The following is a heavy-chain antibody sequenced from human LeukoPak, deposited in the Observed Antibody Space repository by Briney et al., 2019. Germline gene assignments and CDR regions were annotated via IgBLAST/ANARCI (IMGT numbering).Heavy chain of an antibody. D-gene: IGHD2-8*01. CDR3: ARTNSEYQMLYFFDY. V-gene: IGHV1-69*13. CDR1: GYTFTSYG. J-gene: IGHJ4*02. CDR2: IIPMFHTT. Sequence: GASVKVSCKASGYTFTSYGISWVRQAPGQGLEWMGGIIPMFHTTSYAQMFQARVTITADESTTTAYMELSGLASEDTAVYYCARTNSEYQMLYFFDYWGPGTLVTVSS.